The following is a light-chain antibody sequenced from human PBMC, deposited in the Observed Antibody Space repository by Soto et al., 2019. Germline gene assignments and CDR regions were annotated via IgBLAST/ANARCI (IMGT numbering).Light chain of an antibody. CDR2: EGT. CDR3: CSYGGNAFFAI. V-gene: IGLV2-23*01. Sequence: QSVLTQPASVSGSPGQSITISCTGTNSDIGSYNRVSWYQQHPGKVPRLMIYEGTKRPSGVSNRFSGSRSGNTASLTISGLQADDEADYSCCSYGGNAFFAIFGGGTKVTVL. J-gene: IGLJ2*01. CDR1: NSDIGSYNR.